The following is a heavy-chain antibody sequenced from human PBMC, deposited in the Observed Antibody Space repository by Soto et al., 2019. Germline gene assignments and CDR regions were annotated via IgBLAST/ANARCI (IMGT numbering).Heavy chain of an antibody. J-gene: IGHJ4*02. Sequence: PSETLSLTCTVSGGSISSYYWSWIRQPPGKGLEWIGYIYYSGSTNYNPSLKSRVTISVDTSKNQFSLNLNSVTAADTAVYYCARASGYCSGGTCFPFDYWGRGTLVTVSS. CDR2: IYYSGST. V-gene: IGHV4-59*12. CDR3: ARASGYCSGGTCFPFDY. CDR1: GGSISSYY. D-gene: IGHD2-15*01.